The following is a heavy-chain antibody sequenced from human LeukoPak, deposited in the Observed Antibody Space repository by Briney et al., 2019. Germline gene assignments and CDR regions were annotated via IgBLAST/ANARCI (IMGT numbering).Heavy chain of an antibody. D-gene: IGHD6-13*01. CDR1: GFTVSSNY. Sequence: PGRSLRLSCAASGFTVSSNYMSWVRQAPGKGLEWVSVIYSGGSTYYADSVKGRFTISRDNSKNTLYLQMNSLRAEDTAVYYCARLGIAAAGDWYFDLWGRGTLVTVSS. CDR3: ARLGIAAAGDWYFDL. CDR2: IYSGGST. V-gene: IGHV3-53*01. J-gene: IGHJ2*01.